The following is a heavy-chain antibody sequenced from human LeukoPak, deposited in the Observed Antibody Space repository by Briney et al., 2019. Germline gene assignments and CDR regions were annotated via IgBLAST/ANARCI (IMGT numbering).Heavy chain of an antibody. D-gene: IGHD4-17*01. CDR3: ARANNYADYRLDP. Sequence: SSQTLSLTCTVSGGSISSGGYYWSWIRQHPGKGLEWIGYIYHSGSTYYNPSLKSRVTISVDTSKNRFSLKLSSVTAADTAVYYCARANNYADYRLDPWGQGTLVTVSS. V-gene: IGHV4-31*03. J-gene: IGHJ5*02. CDR1: GGSISSGGYY. CDR2: IYHSGST.